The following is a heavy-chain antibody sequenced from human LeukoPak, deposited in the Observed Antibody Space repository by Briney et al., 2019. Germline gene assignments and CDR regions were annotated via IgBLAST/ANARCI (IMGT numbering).Heavy chain of an antibody. D-gene: IGHD4-17*01. CDR1: GFTFDDYG. Sequence: PGGSLRLSCAASGFTFDDYGMSWVRQVPGKGLEWVSYIYWNGVSTGYADSVKGRFTISRDNAKNFLYLQMNTLRAEDTALYYCARSSTTVTTRFFDLWGRGTLVTVSS. J-gene: IGHJ2*01. CDR3: ARSSTTVTTRFFDL. CDR2: IYWNGVST. V-gene: IGHV3-20*04.